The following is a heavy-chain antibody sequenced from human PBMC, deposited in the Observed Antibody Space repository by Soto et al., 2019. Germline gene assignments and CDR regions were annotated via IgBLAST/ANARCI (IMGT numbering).Heavy chain of an antibody. CDR2: INHSGST. D-gene: IGHD4-4*01. J-gene: IGHJ5*02. V-gene: IGHV4-34*01. Sequence: QVQLQQWGAGLLKPSETLSLTCAVYGGSFSGYYWSWIRQPPGKGLEWIGEINHSGSTNYNPSLKSRVTISVDASTNQFSLKLSSVSAADTAVYYCARGETTVTTGRWFDPWGQGTLVTVFS. CDR1: GGSFSGYY. CDR3: ARGETTVTTGRWFDP.